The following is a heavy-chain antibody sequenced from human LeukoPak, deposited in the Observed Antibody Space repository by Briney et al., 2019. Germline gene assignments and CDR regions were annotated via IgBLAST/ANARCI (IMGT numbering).Heavy chain of an antibody. D-gene: IGHD3-10*01. V-gene: IGHV3-9*01. Sequence: GGSLRLSCAASGFTFDDYAMHWVRQAPGKGLELVSGISWNSGSIGYADSVKGRFTISRDNAKNSLYLQMNSLRAEDTALYYCAKVRGRITMVRGVIFDYWGQGTLVTVSS. CDR2: ISWNSGSI. CDR1: GFTFDDYA. J-gene: IGHJ4*02. CDR3: AKVRGRITMVRGVIFDY.